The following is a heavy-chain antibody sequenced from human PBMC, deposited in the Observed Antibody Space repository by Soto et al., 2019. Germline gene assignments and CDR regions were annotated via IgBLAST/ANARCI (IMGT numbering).Heavy chain of an antibody. Sequence: ELQLLESGGGLVQPGGSLRLSGAASGFTFSSYAMSWVRQAPGKGLEWVSAISGSGGSTYYADSVKGRFTISRDNSKNTLYLQMNSLRAEDTVVYYCAKDPRGYQHHHYYYYYGMDVWGQGTTVTVSS. V-gene: IGHV3-23*01. D-gene: IGHD2-2*01. J-gene: IGHJ6*02. CDR2: ISGSGGST. CDR1: GFTFSSYA. CDR3: AKDPRGYQHHHYYYYYGMDV.